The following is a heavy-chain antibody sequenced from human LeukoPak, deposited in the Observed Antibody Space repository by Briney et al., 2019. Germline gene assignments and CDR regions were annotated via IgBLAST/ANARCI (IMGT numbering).Heavy chain of an antibody. CDR1: GFTFSSYS. J-gene: IGHJ4*02. CDR2: ISSSSSYI. D-gene: IGHD2-21*02. CDR3: ARDTTVVTLSD. V-gene: IGHV3-21*01. Sequence: GGSLRLSCAASGFTFSSYSMTWVRQAPGKGLEWVSSISSSSSYIYYADSVKGRFTVSRDNAKNSLYLQMNSLRAEDTAVYYCARDTTVVTLSDWGQGTLVTVSS.